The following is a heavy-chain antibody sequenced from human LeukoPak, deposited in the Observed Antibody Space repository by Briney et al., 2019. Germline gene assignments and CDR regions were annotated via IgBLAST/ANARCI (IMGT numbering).Heavy chain of an antibody. CDR2: ISGSGGST. CDR3: ARDLYH. J-gene: IGHJ5*02. CDR1: AFTFRSYA. V-gene: IGHV3-23*01. Sequence: GGSLRLSCAASAFTFRSYAMNWVRQAPGKGLEWVSGISGSGGSTNYADSVKGRFTISRDNSKNTVYLQMNSLRAEDTAVYYCARDLYHWGQGTLVTVSS.